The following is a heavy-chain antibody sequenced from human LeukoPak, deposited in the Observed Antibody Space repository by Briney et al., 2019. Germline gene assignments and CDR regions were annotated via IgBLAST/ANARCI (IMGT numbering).Heavy chain of an antibody. V-gene: IGHV3-23*01. J-gene: IGHJ5*02. CDR2: ISISVGST. CDR3: ASGGGGTWFDP. D-gene: IGHD3-3*01. CDR1: GFTFSTYA. Sequence: GGSLRLSCAASGFTFSTYAMSWVRQAPGKGLEWVSAISISVGSTYYADSVKGRFTISRDNSKNMLYLQMNSLRAEDTAVYYCASGGGGTWFDPWGQGTLLTVSS.